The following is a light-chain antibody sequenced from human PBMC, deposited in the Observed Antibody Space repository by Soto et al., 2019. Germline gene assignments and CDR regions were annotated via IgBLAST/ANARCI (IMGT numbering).Light chain of an antibody. J-gene: IGKJ1*01. V-gene: IGKV3D-15*01. CDR2: GAS. Sequence: IVMTQSPATLSVSPGERATLSCRAGQSVRSNLAWYQQKPGQPPRLLIYGASTRATGIPARFSGSGSGTEFTLTISSLQSEDFAVYYCQQYNYWPPWTFGQGTKVDIK. CDR3: QQYNYWPPWT. CDR1: QSVRSN.